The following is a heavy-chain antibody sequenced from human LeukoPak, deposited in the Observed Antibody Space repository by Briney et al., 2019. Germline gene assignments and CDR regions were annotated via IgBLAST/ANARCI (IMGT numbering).Heavy chain of an antibody. Sequence: PSETLSLTCTVSDDSISSGFYWGWIRQPPGKGLEWIGSIYHSGSTYYNPSLKSRVTISGDMSKNQFSLQLISVTAADTAVYYCTRGAIMFGTDAFDIWGQGTMVTVSS. CDR2: IYHSGST. CDR3: TRGAIMFGTDAFDI. V-gene: IGHV4-38-2*02. CDR1: DDSISSGFY. D-gene: IGHD3-16*01. J-gene: IGHJ3*02.